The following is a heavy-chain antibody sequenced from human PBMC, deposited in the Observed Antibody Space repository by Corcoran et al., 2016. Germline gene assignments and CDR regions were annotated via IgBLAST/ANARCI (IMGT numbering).Heavy chain of an antibody. CDR3: ARVVRLGAFDI. D-gene: IGHD3-10*01. V-gene: IGHV3-48*04. CDR2: ISSSSSTI. CDR1: GFTFSSYS. Sequence: EVQLVESGGGLVQPGGSLRLSCAASGFTFSSYSMHWVRQAPGKGLEWVSYISSSSSTIYYADSVKGRVTISRDNAKNLLYLQMNSLRAEDTALYYCARVVRLGAFDIWGQGTMVTVSS. J-gene: IGHJ3*02.